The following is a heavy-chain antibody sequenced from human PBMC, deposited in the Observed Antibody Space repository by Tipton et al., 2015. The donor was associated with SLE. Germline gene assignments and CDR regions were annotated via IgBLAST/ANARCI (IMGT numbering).Heavy chain of an antibody. CDR2: IYYSGST. Sequence: LRLSCTVSGGSISSSSYYWGWIRQPPGKGLEWIGSIYYSGSTYYNPSLKSRVTISVDTSKNQFSLKLSSVTAADTAVYYCARGVSAYWGQGTLVTVSS. J-gene: IGHJ4*02. CDR1: GGSISSSSYY. CDR3: ARGVSAY. V-gene: IGHV4-39*07. D-gene: IGHD1-26*01.